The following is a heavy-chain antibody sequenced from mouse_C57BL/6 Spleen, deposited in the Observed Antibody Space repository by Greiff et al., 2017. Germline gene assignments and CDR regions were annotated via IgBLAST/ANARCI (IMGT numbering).Heavy chain of an antibody. Sequence: VKLMESGAALVKPGASAKISSKASGYAFSSSWMNWVKQRPGKGFEWIGQLYPGDGDTNYNGKFKGKATLTADKSSSTAYMQLSSLPSEDSAFYFCARGMGQFDYWGQGTTLTVSA. D-gene: IGHD3-3*01. CDR1: GYAFSSSW. J-gene: IGHJ2*01. CDR3: ARGMGQFDY. V-gene: IGHV1-80*01. CDR2: LYPGDGDT.